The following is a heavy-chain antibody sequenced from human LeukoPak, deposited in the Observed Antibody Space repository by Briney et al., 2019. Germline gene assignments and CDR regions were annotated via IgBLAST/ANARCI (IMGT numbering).Heavy chain of an antibody. CDR2: IYYSGST. CDR3: ARGIRTTVTNFDY. J-gene: IGHJ4*02. CDR1: GGSISSYY. V-gene: IGHV4-59*01. Sequence: PSETLSLTCTAPGGSISSYYWSWIRQPPGKGLAGTGYIYYSGSTNYNPSLKSRVTISVDTSKNQFSLKLSSVTAADTAVYYCARGIRTTVTNFDYWGQGTLVTVSS. D-gene: IGHD4-11*01.